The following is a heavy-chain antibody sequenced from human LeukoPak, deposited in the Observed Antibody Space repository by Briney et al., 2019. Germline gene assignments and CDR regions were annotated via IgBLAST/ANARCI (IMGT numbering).Heavy chain of an antibody. D-gene: IGHD2-15*01. CDR1: GFTFSTYS. Sequence: KPGGSLRLSCAASGFTFSTYSMNWVRQAPGKGLEWVSSISSSSSYIYYADSVKGRFTISRDNAKNSLYLQMNSLRAEDTAVYYCARDRRGYCSGGSCYPSTNYFDYWGQGTLVTVSS. J-gene: IGHJ4*02. CDR2: ISSSSSYI. CDR3: ARDRRGYCSGGSCYPSTNYFDY. V-gene: IGHV3-21*01.